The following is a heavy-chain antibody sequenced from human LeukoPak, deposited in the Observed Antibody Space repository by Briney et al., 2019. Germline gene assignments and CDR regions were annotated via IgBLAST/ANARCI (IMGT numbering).Heavy chain of an antibody. CDR1: RFTFSTYA. CDR2: ISSNGGST. Sequence: GGSLRLSCSASRFTFSTYAMHWVRQGPGKGLEYVSAISSNGGSTYYADSVKGRFTISRDNSKNTLYLQMNSLRAEDTAVYYCPRGRVRGVIMNGNWFDPWGQGTLVTVSS. CDR3: PRGRVRGVIMNGNWFDP. J-gene: IGHJ5*02. D-gene: IGHD3-10*01. V-gene: IGHV3-64*04.